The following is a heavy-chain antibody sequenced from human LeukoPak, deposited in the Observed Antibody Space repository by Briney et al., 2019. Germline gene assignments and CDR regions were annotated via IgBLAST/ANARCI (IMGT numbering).Heavy chain of an antibody. V-gene: IGHV3-7*04. CDR2: IKQDGSEI. Sequence: PGGSLRLSCAAPGFTLSSYWMSWVRQAPGKGLEWVANIKQDGSEINYVDSVEGRFTISRDNAKNSMLLQMNSLRAEDTAVYYCARADYGGNLFFDYWGQGALVTVSS. CDR1: GFTLSSYW. CDR3: ARADYGGNLFFDY. J-gene: IGHJ4*02. D-gene: IGHD4-23*01.